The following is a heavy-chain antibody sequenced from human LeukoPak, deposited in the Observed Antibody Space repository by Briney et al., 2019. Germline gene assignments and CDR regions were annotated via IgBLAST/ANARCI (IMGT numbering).Heavy chain of an antibody. Sequence: GGSLRLSCAASGFTFSSYAMHWVRQAPGKGLEWVAVISYDGSNKYYADSVKGRFTIPRDNSKNTLYLQMNSLRAEDTAVYYCARGSVPDILTGYYTYWGQGTLVTVSS. D-gene: IGHD3-9*01. J-gene: IGHJ4*02. CDR2: ISYDGSNK. V-gene: IGHV3-30*04. CDR3: ARGSVPDILTGYYTY. CDR1: GFTFSSYA.